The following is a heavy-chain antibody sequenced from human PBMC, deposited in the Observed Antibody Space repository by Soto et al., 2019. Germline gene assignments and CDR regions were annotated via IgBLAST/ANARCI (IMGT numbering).Heavy chain of an antibody. CDR3: ARGRWELDY. J-gene: IGHJ4*02. Sequence: QVQLQESGPGLVKPSETLSLTCTVSGGSISSYYWSWIRQPPGKGLEWIGYIYYSGSTNYNPSPKSRVTISVDTSKNQFSLKLSSVTAADTAVYYCARGRWELDYWGQGTLVTVSS. CDR2: IYYSGST. D-gene: IGHD1-26*01. CDR1: GGSISSYY. V-gene: IGHV4-59*01.